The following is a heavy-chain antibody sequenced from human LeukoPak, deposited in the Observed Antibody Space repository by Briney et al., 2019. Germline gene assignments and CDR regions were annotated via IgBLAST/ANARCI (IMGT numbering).Heavy chain of an antibody. CDR1: GFTFSRYG. CDR2: ISYDGSNK. J-gene: IGHJ6*03. V-gene: IGHV3-30*18. CDR3: AKGGGYEAQYYYYYLDV. D-gene: IGHD5-12*01. Sequence: PGRSLRLSCAASGFTFSRYGMHWVRQAPGKGLEWVAVISYDGSNKYYADSVKGRFTVSRDNSKNTLYLQMNSLRAEDTAVYYRAKGGGYEAQYYYYYLDVWGKGTTVTISS.